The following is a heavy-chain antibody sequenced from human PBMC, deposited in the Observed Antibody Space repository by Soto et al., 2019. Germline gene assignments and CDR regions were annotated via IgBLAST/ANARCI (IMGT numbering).Heavy chain of an antibody. CDR1: GGSISSGGYS. Sequence: PSETLSLTCAVSGGSISSGGYSWSWIRQPPGKGLEWIGYIYHSGSTYYNPSLKSRVTISVDRSKNQFSLKLSSVTAADTAVYYCARDGPYSSRPFDYWGQGTLVTVSS. V-gene: IGHV4-30-2*01. CDR2: IYHSGST. D-gene: IGHD4-4*01. J-gene: IGHJ4*02. CDR3: ARDGPYSSRPFDY.